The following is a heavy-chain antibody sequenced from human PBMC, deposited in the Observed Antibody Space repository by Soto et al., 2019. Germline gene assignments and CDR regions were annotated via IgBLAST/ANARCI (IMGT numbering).Heavy chain of an antibody. D-gene: IGHD2-15*01. CDR3: TRLKDYCGDGGCYYDP. CDR2: IKSKANSYAT. Sequence: PGGSLRLYCAASGFTFSDFAMHWVRQASGKGLEWIGRIKSKANSYATAYGASVKGRFTISRDDSRNTAYLHLSSLKTEDTAVYYCTRLKDYCGDGGCYYDPWGHGTLVTVSS. CDR1: GFTFSDFA. V-gene: IGHV3-73*01. J-gene: IGHJ5*02.